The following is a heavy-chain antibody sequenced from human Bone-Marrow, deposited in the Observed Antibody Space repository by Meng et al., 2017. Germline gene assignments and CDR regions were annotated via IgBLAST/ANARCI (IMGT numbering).Heavy chain of an antibody. Sequence: GGSLRLSCAASGFTFSSYEMNWVRQAPGKGLEWVSYISSSGSTIYYADSVKGRFTISRDNAKNSLYLQMNSLRAEDTAVYYCARVSGSYYVWYFDLWGRGTLVTVSS. CDR3: ARVSGSYYVWYFDL. J-gene: IGHJ2*01. CDR2: ISSSGSTI. CDR1: GFTFSSYE. V-gene: IGHV3-48*03. D-gene: IGHD1-26*01.